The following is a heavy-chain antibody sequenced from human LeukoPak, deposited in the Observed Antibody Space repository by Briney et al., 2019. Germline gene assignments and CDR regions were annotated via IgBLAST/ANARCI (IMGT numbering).Heavy chain of an antibody. J-gene: IGHJ5*02. Sequence: GGYLRLSCAASGFTFSDYYMSWVRQAPGKGLEWVANIKQDGSEKYYVDSVKGRFTISRDSAKNSLYLQMNSLRAEDTAVYYCARDTSYYYDSSGYSPRFDPWGQGTLVTVSS. CDR2: IKQDGSEK. CDR1: GFTFSDYY. D-gene: IGHD3-22*01. V-gene: IGHV3-7*01. CDR3: ARDTSYYYDSSGYSPRFDP.